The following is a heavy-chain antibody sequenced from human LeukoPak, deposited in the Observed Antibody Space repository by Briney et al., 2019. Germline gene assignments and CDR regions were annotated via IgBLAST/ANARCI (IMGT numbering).Heavy chain of an antibody. CDR2: ISGSGGST. CDR1: GFTISSYA. V-gene: IGHV3-23*01. D-gene: IGHD2-2*01. Sequence: GGSLRLSCAASGFTISSYAMSWVRLAPGKGLEWVSGISGSGGSTHYADPVKGRFTISRDNSKNTLYLQMNSLRGEDTAEYYCAKDLPPNMAVDSYYFDYWGQGTLVTVSS. CDR3: AKDLPPNMAVDSYYFDY. J-gene: IGHJ4*02.